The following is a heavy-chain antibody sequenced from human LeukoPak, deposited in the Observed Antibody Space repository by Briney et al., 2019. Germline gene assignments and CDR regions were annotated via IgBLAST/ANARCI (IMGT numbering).Heavy chain of an antibody. J-gene: IGHJ4*02. CDR2: IYYSGRT. CDR1: GGSIHSY. CDR3: ARSDLYGDYPPGNY. Sequence: PSETLSLTCTVSGGSIHSYWSWIRQPPGKGLEWIGYIYYSGRTNYNPSLKSRVSISIDTSKNQFSLKLSSVTAADTAFYYCARSDLYGDYPPGNYWGQGTLVAVSS. D-gene: IGHD4-17*01. V-gene: IGHV4-59*01.